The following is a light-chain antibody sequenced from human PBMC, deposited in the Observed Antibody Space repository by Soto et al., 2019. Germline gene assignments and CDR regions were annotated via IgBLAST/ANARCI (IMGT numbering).Light chain of an antibody. CDR2: AAS. V-gene: IGKV1-39*01. Sequence: DIQMTQSPSPLSASVGDRVTITCRASQGISTYLNWYQQKPGKAPKLLIYAASSLQSGVPSRFSGSGSGTDFTLTISSLQPEDFATYYCQQSYSTPLTFGGGTKVDI. CDR1: QGISTY. J-gene: IGKJ4*01. CDR3: QQSYSTPLT.